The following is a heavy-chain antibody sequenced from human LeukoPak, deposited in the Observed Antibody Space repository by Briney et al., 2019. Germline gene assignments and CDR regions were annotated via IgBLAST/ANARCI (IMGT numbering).Heavy chain of an antibody. CDR1: GFTFSNYAMH. CDR2: IYYSGTT. D-gene: IGHD3-10*01. J-gene: IGHJ4*02. CDR3: AKHYMGSSYNRGLDC. V-gene: IGHV4-39*01. Sequence: PGGSLRLSCAASGFTFSNYAMHWVRQPPGKGLEWIGSIYYSGTTYYNPSLKSRVTIDTSKNQFSLKLSSVTAADTALYYCAKHYMGSSYNRGLDCWGQGTLVTVSS.